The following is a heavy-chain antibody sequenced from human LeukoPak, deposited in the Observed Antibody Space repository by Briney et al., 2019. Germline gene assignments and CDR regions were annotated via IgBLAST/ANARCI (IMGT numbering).Heavy chain of an antibody. Sequence: GGSLRLSCAASEFTFSSYAMHWVRQAPGKGLEWVSYIGSSGSTIYYAESVKGRLTISRDNAKISLYLQMNSLRAEDTAVYYCAKVNGDYEGYFQHWGQGTLVTVSS. V-gene: IGHV3-48*03. J-gene: IGHJ1*01. CDR1: EFTFSSYA. CDR2: IGSSGSTI. D-gene: IGHD4-17*01. CDR3: AKVNGDYEGYFQH.